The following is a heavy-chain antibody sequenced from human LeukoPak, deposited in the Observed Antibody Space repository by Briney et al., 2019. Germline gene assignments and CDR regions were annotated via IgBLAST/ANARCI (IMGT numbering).Heavy chain of an antibody. D-gene: IGHD6-6*01. V-gene: IGHV4-39*07. Sequence: PSETLSLTCTVSGGSISSSGSYWGWIRQPPGKGLEWIGSIYYSGNTYNPSLKSRVTISVDTSKNQFSLNLTSVNAADMAVYYCARVMAARREDLNWFDPWGQEPWSPSPQ. CDR3: ARVMAARREDLNWFDP. CDR2: IYYSGNT. CDR1: GGSISSSGSY. J-gene: IGHJ5*02.